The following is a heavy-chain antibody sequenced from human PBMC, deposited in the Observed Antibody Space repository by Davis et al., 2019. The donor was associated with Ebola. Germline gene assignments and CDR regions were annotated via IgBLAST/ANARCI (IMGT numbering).Heavy chain of an antibody. D-gene: IGHD1/OR15-1a*01. CDR1: GFSFNVYA. V-gene: IGHV3-23*01. J-gene: IGHJ4*02. CDR2: ISGRGDAT. CDR3: AREMRGTADSH. Sequence: GESLKISCATTGFSFNVYAMNWVRQSPGKGLEWVSAISGRGDATYYADSVKGRFTISRDNSKNTLYLQMNSLRVEDTAMYYCAREMRGTADSHWGQGTLVTVSS.